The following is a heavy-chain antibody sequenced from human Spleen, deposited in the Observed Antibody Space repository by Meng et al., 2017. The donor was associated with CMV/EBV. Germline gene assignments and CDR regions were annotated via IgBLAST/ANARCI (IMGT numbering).Heavy chain of an antibody. J-gene: IGHJ4*02. CDR1: GDSFSDYY. V-gene: IGHV1-2*02. D-gene: IGHD6-19*01. CDR3: AREQWLVYYFDS. CDR2: IAPNSGGT. Sequence: CQAAGDSFSDYYMHWVRQAPGQGLEWIGWIAPNSGGTYYTQKFQGRVTLTSDTSISTAYMELSRLRSDDTAIYYCAREQWLVYYFDSWGQGTLVTVSS.